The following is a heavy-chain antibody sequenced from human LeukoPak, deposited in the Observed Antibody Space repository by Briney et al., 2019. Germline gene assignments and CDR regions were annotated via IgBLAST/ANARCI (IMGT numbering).Heavy chain of an antibody. D-gene: IGHD6-6*01. Sequence: GGSLRLSCAASGFTFDDYGMSWVRQAPGKGLEWVSGINWNGGSTGYADSVKGRFTISRDNAKNSVYLQMNSLRAEDTALYYCARKEYSSSYHQYYFDYWGQGTLVTVSS. V-gene: IGHV3-20*04. CDR3: ARKEYSSSYHQYYFDY. CDR2: INWNGGST. J-gene: IGHJ4*02. CDR1: GFTFDDYG.